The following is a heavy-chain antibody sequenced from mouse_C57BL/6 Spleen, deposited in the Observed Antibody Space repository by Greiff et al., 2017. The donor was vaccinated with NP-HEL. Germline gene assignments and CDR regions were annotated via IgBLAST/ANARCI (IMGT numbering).Heavy chain of an antibody. Sequence: DVMLVESGGGLVKPGGSLKLSCAASGFTFSSYAMSWVRQTPEKRLEWVATISDGGSYTDYPDNVKGRFTISRDNTKNNLYLQMSHLKSEDTAMYYCATCYSNYEGAMDYWGQGTSVTVSS. CDR3: ATCYSNYEGAMDY. CDR2: ISDGGSYT. D-gene: IGHD2-5*01. V-gene: IGHV5-4*03. CDR1: GFTFSSYA. J-gene: IGHJ4*01.